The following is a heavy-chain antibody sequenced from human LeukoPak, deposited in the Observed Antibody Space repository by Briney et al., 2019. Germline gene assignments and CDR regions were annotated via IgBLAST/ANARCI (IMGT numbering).Heavy chain of an antibody. CDR1: GHTFTDHY. D-gene: IGHD3-9*01. V-gene: IGHV1-2*02. CDR2: ISPSSGAT. J-gene: IGHJ6*02. Sequence: ASVKVSCKVSGHTFTDHYIHWVRQAPGQGLEWMGWISPSSGATNYAQKFQGRVTMTRDTSISTAYMELSGLRSDDTAVYYCARGLGGYYDILTAKEKLDYYGMDVWGQGTTVTVSS. CDR3: ARGLGGYYDILTAKEKLDYYGMDV.